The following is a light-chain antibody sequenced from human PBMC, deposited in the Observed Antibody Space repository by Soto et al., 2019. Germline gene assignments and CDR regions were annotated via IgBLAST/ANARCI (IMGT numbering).Light chain of an antibody. J-gene: IGKJ1*01. CDR2: KAS. CDR1: QTISSW. V-gene: IGKV1-5*03. CDR3: QHYNSYSEA. Sequence: DIQMTQSPSTLSASVGARLTITCQASQTISSWLAWYQQKPGKAPKLMIYKASTLKSGVPSRFSGSGSGTEFTLTISSLKHDDFATYYCQHYNSYSEAFRQGTKVDIK.